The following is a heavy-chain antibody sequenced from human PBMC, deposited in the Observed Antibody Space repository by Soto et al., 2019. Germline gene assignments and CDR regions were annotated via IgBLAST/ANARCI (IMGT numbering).Heavy chain of an antibody. CDR3: AKGRPGPASFIAFDG. CDR1: GFTFSSYA. D-gene: IGHD2-2*01. V-gene: IGHV3-23*01. CDR2: IGVDYAAT. J-gene: IGHJ5*02. Sequence: PGGSLRLSCAASGFTFSSYAMSWVRQAPGKGLEWVSVIGVDYAATFYADSVKGRFTISRDNSKNTLYLQMNSLRVEDTAVYYCAKGRPGPASFIAFDGWGQGALVTVSS.